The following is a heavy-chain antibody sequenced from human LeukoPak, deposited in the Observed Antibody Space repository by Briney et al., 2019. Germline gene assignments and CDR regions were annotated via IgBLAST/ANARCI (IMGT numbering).Heavy chain of an antibody. CDR3: ARDREGLLWFGELSP. V-gene: IGHV3-48*04. J-gene: IGHJ5*02. CDR1: GFTFSSYS. D-gene: IGHD3-10*01. Sequence: PGGSLRLSCAASGFTFSSYSINWVRQAPGKGLEWVSYISSSSSTIYYADSVKGRFTISRDNAKNSLYLQMNSLRAEDTAVYYCARDREGLLWFGELSPWGQGTLVTVSS. CDR2: ISSSSSTI.